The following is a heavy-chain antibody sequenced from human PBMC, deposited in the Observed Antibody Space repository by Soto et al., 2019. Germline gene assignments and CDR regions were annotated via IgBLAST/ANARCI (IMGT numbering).Heavy chain of an antibody. CDR2: IYYSGST. V-gene: IGHV4-59*08. J-gene: IGHJ5*02. Sequence: QVQLQESGPGLVKPSETLFLTCTVSGGSISSYYWSWIRQPPGKGLEWIGYIYYSGSTNYNPSLKSRVTISVDTSKNQFSLKLSSVTAADTAVYYCARAKAPLYSSSWYWFDPWGQGTLVTVSS. CDR3: ARAKAPLYSSSWYWFDP. D-gene: IGHD6-13*01. CDR1: GGSISSYY.